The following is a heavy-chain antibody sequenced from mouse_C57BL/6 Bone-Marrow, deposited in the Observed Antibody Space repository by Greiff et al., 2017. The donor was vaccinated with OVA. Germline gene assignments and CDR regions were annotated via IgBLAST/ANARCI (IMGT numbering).Heavy chain of an antibody. Sequence: EVQLVESGPGLVKPSQSLSLTCSVTGYSITSGYYWNWIRQFPGNKLEWMGYISYDGSNNYNPSLKNRISITRDTSKNQFFLKLNSVTTEDTATYYCAREKRVIITPYWYFDVWGTGTTVTVSS. CDR1: GYSITSGYY. CDR2: ISYDGSN. D-gene: IGHD1-1*01. CDR3: AREKRVIITPYWYFDV. J-gene: IGHJ1*03. V-gene: IGHV3-6*01.